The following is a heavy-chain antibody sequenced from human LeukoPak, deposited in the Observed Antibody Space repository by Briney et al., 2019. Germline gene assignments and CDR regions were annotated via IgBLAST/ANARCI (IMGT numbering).Heavy chain of an antibody. J-gene: IGHJ5*02. CDR2: ITGGGDAT. D-gene: IGHD3-3*01. V-gene: IGHV3-23*01. CDR3: ARVSHRYYDFWSGPRRDWFDP. CDR1: GFTFSSYA. Sequence: PGGSLRLSCAASGFTFSSYAMNWVRQAPGKGLEWVSAITGGGDATYYADSVKGRFTISRDNAKNTLYLQMNSLRAEDTAVYYCARVSHRYYDFWSGPRRDWFDPWGQGTLVTVSS.